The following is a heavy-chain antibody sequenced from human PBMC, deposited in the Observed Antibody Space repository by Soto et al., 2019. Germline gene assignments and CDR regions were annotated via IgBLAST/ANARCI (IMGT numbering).Heavy chain of an antibody. CDR1: GDTFSSYS. V-gene: IGHV1-69*08. Sequence: QAQLVQSGAEVKRPGSSVKVSCKASGDTFSSYSISWVRQAPGQGLEWMGRIIPMVGTPNYAQKFQGRVTFSADKSTITAYMVLNSLISDDTAVYYCATDGGSTSSSAYNYFMDVWGKGTPVTVSS. D-gene: IGHD3-16*01. CDR3: ATDGGSTSSSAYNYFMDV. J-gene: IGHJ6*03. CDR2: IIPMVGTP.